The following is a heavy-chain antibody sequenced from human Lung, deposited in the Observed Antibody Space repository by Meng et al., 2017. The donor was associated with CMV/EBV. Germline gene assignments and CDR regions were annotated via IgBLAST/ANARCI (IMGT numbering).Heavy chain of an antibody. V-gene: IGHV3-23*01. Sequence: LSFRPFRYPFSSYSMSWFRQAPGKGLEWVSSISGSGGSTSSADSVKGRLTISRDNSESTLYLQMNSLTAEDTAIYYCVKGWQNLGDYWGQGTLVTVSS. CDR3: VKGWQNLGDY. CDR1: RYPFSSYS. CDR2: ISGSGGST. D-gene: IGHD7-27*01. J-gene: IGHJ4*02.